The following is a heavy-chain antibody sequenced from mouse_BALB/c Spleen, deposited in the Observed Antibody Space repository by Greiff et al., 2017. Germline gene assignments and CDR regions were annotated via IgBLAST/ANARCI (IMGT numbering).Heavy chain of an antibody. D-gene: IGHD1-1*01. V-gene: IGHV3-6*02. CDR1: GYSITSGYY. CDR2: ISYDGSN. J-gene: IGHJ3*01. CDR3: ARESYRFAY. Sequence: EVKLVESGPGLVKPSQSLSLTCSVTGYSITSGYYWNWIRQFPGNKLEWMGYISYDGSNNYNPSLKNRISITRDTSKNQFFLKLNSVTTEDTATYYCARESYRFAYWGQGTLVTVSA.